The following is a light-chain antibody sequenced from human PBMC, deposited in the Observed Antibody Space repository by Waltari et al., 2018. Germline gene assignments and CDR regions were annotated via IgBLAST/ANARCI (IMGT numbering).Light chain of an antibody. CDR1: SGHSSNV. Sequence: QLVLTQSPSASASLGASVKPTCTLSSGHSSNVIAWLQQQPEKGPRYLMKVNSDGSPSKGDEIPDRFSGSSSGTERYLTISSLQSEDEADYYCQTGGHGTWVFGGGTKLTVL. CDR3: QTGGHGTWV. CDR2: VNSDGSP. V-gene: IGLV4-69*01. J-gene: IGLJ3*02.